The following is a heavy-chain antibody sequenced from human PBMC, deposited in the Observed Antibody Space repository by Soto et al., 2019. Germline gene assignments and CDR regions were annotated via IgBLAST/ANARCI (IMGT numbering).Heavy chain of an antibody. Sequence: PSETLSLTCTVSGGSVSSGSYYWSWIRQPPGKGLEWIGYIYYSGSTNYNPSLKSRVTISVDTSKNQFSLKLSSVTAADTAVYYCARLVGDSSGYYPDYWGQGTLVTVSS. D-gene: IGHD3-22*01. CDR1: GGSVSSGSYY. CDR3: ARLVGDSSGYYPDY. CDR2: IYYSGST. V-gene: IGHV4-61*01. J-gene: IGHJ4*02.